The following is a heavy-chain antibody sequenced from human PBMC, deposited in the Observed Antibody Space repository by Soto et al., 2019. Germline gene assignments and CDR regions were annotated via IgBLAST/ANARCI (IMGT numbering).Heavy chain of an antibody. D-gene: IGHD5-18*01. J-gene: IGHJ4*02. CDR2: IRSKAYGGTT. Sequence: GGSLRLSCTASGFTFGDYAMSWVRQAPGKGLEWVGFIRSKAYGGTTEHAASVKGRFTISRDDSKSIAYLQMNSLKTEDTAVYYCTRDTAMVSLAVWGQGTLVTV. CDR1: GFTFGDYA. V-gene: IGHV3-49*04. CDR3: TRDTAMVSLAV.